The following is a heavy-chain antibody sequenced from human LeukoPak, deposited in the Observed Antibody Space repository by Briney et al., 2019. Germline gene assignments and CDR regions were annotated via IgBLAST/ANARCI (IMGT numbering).Heavy chain of an antibody. CDR3: ASTTIFGVVTFDY. Sequence: SETLSLTCTVSGGFISSYYWSWIRQPPGKGLEWIGYIYYSGSTTYNPSLKSRVTISVDTSKNQFSLKLSSVTAADTAVYYCASTTIFGVVTFDYWGQGTLVTVSS. V-gene: IGHV4-59*01. CDR1: GGFISSYY. D-gene: IGHD3-3*01. CDR2: IYYSGST. J-gene: IGHJ4*02.